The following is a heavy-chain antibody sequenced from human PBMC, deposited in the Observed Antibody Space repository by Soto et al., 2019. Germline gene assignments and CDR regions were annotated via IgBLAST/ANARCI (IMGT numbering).Heavy chain of an antibody. J-gene: IGHJ5*02. V-gene: IGHV4-4*07. CDR1: CGSISIYY. Sequence: LXLTFTVSCGSISIYYWSWIRQPAGKGLEWIGRIYTSGSTNYNPSLKSRVTMSVDTSKNQFSLKLSSVTAADTAVYYCARERITMVRGVICWFDPWGQGTLVTVSS. D-gene: IGHD3-10*01. CDR2: IYTSGST. CDR3: ARERITMVRGVICWFDP.